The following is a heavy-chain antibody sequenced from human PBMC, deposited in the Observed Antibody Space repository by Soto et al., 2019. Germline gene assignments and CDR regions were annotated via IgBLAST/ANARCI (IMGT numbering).Heavy chain of an antibody. D-gene: IGHD2-21*02. V-gene: IGHV2-26*01. CDR3: ARTFVVTAAYYDYYGMDV. CDR1: GFSLSTARMG. J-gene: IGHJ6*02. Sequence: QVTLKESGPVLVKPTETLTLTCTVSGFSLSTARMGVSWIRQPPGKALEWLAHIFSNDEKSYSTSLKSRLTISKDTSKSQVVLTMTIMDPVDTATYYCARTFVVTAAYYDYYGMDVWGQGTTVTVSS. CDR2: IFSNDEK.